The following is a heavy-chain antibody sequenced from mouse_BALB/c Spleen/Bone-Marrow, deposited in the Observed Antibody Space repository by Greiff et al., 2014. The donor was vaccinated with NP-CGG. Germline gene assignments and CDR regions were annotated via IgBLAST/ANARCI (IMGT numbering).Heavy chain of an antibody. CDR2: ILPGSGTT. CDR3: ARGGYDTSIFAY. CDR1: GYTFSSYW. Sequence: QVQLQQSGAELMKPGTSVKISCKATGYTFSSYWIEWVNQRPGHGLEWIGEILPGSGTTHYNEKFKDKATFTADTSSNTAYMQLSSLTSEDSAVYYCARGGYDTSIFAYWGQGTLVTVSA. J-gene: IGHJ3*01. V-gene: IGHV1-9*01. D-gene: IGHD2-3*01.